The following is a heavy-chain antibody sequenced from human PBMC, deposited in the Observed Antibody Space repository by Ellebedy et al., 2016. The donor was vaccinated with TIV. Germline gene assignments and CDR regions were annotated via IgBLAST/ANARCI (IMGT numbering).Heavy chain of an antibody. CDR3: ARGRTSYGP. J-gene: IGHJ5*02. Sequence: GESLKISCVVSGFSFGSYWVTWVRQAPGKGLDWVANIKQDGSESGYADSVKGRFTIARDNAKNPLYLQMNSLRVEDTAVYYCARGRTSYGPWGQGALVIVSS. V-gene: IGHV3-7*01. CDR2: IKQDGSES. CDR1: GFSFGSYW. D-gene: IGHD3/OR15-3a*01.